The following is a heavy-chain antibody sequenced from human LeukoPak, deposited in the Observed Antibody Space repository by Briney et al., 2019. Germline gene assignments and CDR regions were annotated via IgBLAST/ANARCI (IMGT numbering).Heavy chain of an antibody. D-gene: IGHD3-10*01. CDR2: FDPEDGET. CDR3: ARGDRGANLD. V-gene: IGHV1-24*01. Sequence: ASVKVSCKVSGDTLTELSMHWVRQAPGKGLEWMGGFDPEDGETIYAQKFQGRVTMTRNTSISTAYMELSSLRSEDTAVYYCARGDRGANLDWGQGTLVTVSS. J-gene: IGHJ4*02. CDR1: GDTLTELS.